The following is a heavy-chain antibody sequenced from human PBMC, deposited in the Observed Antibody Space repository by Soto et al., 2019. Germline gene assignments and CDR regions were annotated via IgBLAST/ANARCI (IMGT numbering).Heavy chain of an antibody. CDR3: ARLGSGSYFRLVRYGMDV. CDR1: GGSFSGYY. V-gene: IGHV4-34*01. J-gene: IGHJ6*02. CDR2: INHSGST. D-gene: IGHD3-10*01. Sequence: PSETLSLTCAVYGGSFSGYYWSWIRQPPGKGLEWIGEINHSGSTNYNPSHKSRVNISVDTSKNQFSLKLSSVTAADTAVYYCARLGSGSYFRLVRYGMDVWGQGTTVTVSS.